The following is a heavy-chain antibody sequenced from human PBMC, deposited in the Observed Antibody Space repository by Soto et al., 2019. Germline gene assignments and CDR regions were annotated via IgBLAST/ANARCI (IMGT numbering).Heavy chain of an antibody. CDR1: GGSISSGGYY. Sequence: PSETLSLTCTVSGGSISSGGYYWSWIRQHPGKGLEWIGYIYYSGSTYYNPSLKSRVTISVDTSKNQFSLKLSSVTAADTAVYYCARENRYDILTGYYNPGRNYYYGMDVWGQGTTVTVSS. J-gene: IGHJ6*02. CDR3: ARENRYDILTGYYNPGRNYYYGMDV. D-gene: IGHD3-9*01. CDR2: IYYSGST. V-gene: IGHV4-31*03.